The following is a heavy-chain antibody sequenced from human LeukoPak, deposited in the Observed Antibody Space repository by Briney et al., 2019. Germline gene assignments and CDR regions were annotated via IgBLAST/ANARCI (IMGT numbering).Heavy chain of an antibody. J-gene: IGHJ2*01. CDR3: AREERDGYNYYWYFDL. V-gene: IGHV3-21*01. CDR2: ISSSGLYI. D-gene: IGHD5-24*01. Sequence: GGSLRLSCEVSGFTSSTYTMNWVRQAPEKGLEWVSSISSSGLYIYYADSVKGRFTISRDNAKNSLYLQMSSLRAEDTAVYYCAREERDGYNYYWYFDLWGRGTLVTVSS. CDR1: GFTSSTYT.